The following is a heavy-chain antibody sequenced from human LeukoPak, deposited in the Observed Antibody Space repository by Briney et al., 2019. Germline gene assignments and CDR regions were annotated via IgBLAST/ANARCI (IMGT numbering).Heavy chain of an antibody. D-gene: IGHD3-22*01. CDR2: INPDSGGT. CDR1: GYIFTGYY. CDR3: ARGETYYYDSSGYYYRDAFDI. Sequence: ASVKVSCKASGYIFTGYYIHWVRQAPGQGLQWVGRINPDSGGTVYAQQFQGRVTMTRDTSISTAYMELSRLRSDDTAVYYCARGETYYYDSSGYYYRDAFDIWGQGTMVTVSS. V-gene: IGHV1-2*06. J-gene: IGHJ3*02.